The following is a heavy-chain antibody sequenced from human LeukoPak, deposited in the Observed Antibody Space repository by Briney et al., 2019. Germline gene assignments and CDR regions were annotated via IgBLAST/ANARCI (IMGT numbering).Heavy chain of an antibody. D-gene: IGHD2-2*01. V-gene: IGHV3-13*01. J-gene: IGHJ5*02. CDR2: IGTAHDT. CDR1: GFTFSDYD. Sequence: GSLRLSCDASGFTFSDYDMHWVRQVAGKGLEWVSAIGTAHDTFYPDSVKGRFTISRENAKNALYLQVNSLRDGDTAIYYCARGTHCNSTTCRTHTWFDPWGQGTLVSVSS. CDR3: ARGTHCNSTTCRTHTWFDP.